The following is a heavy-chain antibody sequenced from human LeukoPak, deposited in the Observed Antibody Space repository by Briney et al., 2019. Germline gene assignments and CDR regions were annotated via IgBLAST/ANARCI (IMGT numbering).Heavy chain of an antibody. CDR1: GFTFSSYS. D-gene: IGHD4-17*01. Sequence: PGGSLRLSCAASGFTFSSYSMNWVRQAPGKGLEWVSSISSSSSYIYYADSVKGRFTISRDNAKNPLYLQMNSLRAEDTAVYYCARYMTVYGDYGPFDYWGQGTLVTVSS. CDR2: ISSSSSYI. CDR3: ARYMTVYGDYGPFDY. J-gene: IGHJ4*02. V-gene: IGHV3-21*01.